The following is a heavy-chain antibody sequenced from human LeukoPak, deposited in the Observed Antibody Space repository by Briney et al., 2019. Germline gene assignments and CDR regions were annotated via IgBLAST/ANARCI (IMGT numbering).Heavy chain of an antibody. CDR3: AKGGDTIVVVPDYFDY. V-gene: IGHV3-23*01. CDR2: ISGSGGST. J-gene: IGHJ4*02. D-gene: IGHD2-2*01. CDR1: GFTFSSYA. Sequence: GGSLRLSCAASGFTFSSYAMSWVRQAPGKGLEWVSAISGSGGSTYYADSVKGRFTISRDNSKNTLYLQMNSLRAEDTAVYYCAKGGDTIVVVPDYFDYWGQGTLVTVPS.